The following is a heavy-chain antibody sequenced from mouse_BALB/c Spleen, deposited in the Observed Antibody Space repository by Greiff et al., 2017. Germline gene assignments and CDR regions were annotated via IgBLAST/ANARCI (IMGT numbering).Heavy chain of an antibody. J-gene: IGHJ2*01. CDR1: GYSFTSYW. Sequence: QVQLQQSGPQLVRPGASVKISCKASGYSFTSYWMHWVKQRPGQGLEWIGMIDPSDSETRLNQKFKDKATLTVDKSSSTAYMQLSSPTSEDSAVYYCARWDYDEGGYFDYWGQGTTLTVSS. CDR2: IDPSDSET. CDR3: ARWDYDEGGYFDY. D-gene: IGHD2-4*01. V-gene: IGHV1S127*01.